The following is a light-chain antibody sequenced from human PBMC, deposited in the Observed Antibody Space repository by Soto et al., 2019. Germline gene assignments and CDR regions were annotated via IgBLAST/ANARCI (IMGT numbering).Light chain of an antibody. Sequence: QSVLTQPASVSGSPGQSITISCGGTSSDVGAYIYVSWYQQFPGKAPKLIIYEVNNRPSGVSDRFSGSKSDTTAYLTISGLQAEDEADYYCSSYTSTATIFFGGGTKVTVL. V-gene: IGLV2-14*03. J-gene: IGLJ2*01. CDR1: SSDVGAYIY. CDR2: EVN. CDR3: SSYTSTATIF.